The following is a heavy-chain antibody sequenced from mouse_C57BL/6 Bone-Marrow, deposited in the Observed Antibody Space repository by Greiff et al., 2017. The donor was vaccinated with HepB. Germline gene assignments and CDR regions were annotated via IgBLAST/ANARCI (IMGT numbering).Heavy chain of an antibody. D-gene: IGHD1-1*01. CDR3: ARNEEGEYYGSGYFDV. Sequence: QVQLKQSGPGLVQPSQRLSITCTVSGFSLTSYGVHWVRQSPGKGLEWLGEIWSGGSTDYNAAFISRLSISKDNPKSQVFFKMNSLQADDTAIYYCARNEEGEYYGSGYFDVWGTGTTVTVSS. CDR1: GFSLTSYG. CDR2: IWSGGST. J-gene: IGHJ1*02. V-gene: IGHV2-2*01.